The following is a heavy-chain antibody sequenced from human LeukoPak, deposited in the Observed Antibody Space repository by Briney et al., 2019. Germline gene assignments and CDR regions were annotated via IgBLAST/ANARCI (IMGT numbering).Heavy chain of an antibody. D-gene: IGHD3-10*01. CDR1: GLTFSSYA. J-gene: IGHJ3*02. Sequence: GGSLRLSCAASGLTFSSYAMHWVRQAPGKGLEWVAVISYDGSNKYYADSVKGRFTISRDNSKNTLYLQMNSLRAEDTAVYYCARDGYYGSGSYRFDAFDIWGQGTMVTVSS. CDR2: ISYDGSNK. V-gene: IGHV3-30-3*01. CDR3: ARDGYYGSGSYRFDAFDI.